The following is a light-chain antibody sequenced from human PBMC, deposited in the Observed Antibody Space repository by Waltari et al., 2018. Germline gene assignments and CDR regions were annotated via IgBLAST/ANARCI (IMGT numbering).Light chain of an antibody. CDR1: QSVLFSSNSNNY. V-gene: IGKV4-1*01. J-gene: IGKJ1*01. CDR3: QQYYSTPWT. Sequence: DIVMTQSPDSLAVSLGERATINCKSSQSVLFSSNSNNYLAWYQQKSGQPPKLLIYWASTRESRVPDRFSGSGSGTHFTLTISSLQAEDVAVYYCQQYYSTPWTCGQGTKVEIK. CDR2: WAS.